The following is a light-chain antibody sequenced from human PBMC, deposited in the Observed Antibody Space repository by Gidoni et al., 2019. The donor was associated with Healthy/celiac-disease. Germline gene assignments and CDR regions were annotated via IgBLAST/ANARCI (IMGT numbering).Light chain of an antibody. CDR1: QSVSSY. Sequence: EVMLTQSPATLALSPCERATLSCRASQSVSSYLAWYQQKPGQAPGHLIYDASNRATGIPARCSGSGSGTDFTLTISSLEHEDFAVYYCQQRSNWPLLTFGGGTKVEIK. J-gene: IGKJ4*01. CDR2: DAS. V-gene: IGKV3-11*01. CDR3: QQRSNWPLLT.